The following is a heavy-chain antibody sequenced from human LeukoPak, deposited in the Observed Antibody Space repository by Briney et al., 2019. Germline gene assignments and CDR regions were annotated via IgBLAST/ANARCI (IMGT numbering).Heavy chain of an antibody. D-gene: IGHD2-15*01. Sequence: SETLSLTCTVSGGSISSYYWSWIQQPPGKGLEWIGYIYYSGSTNYNPSLKSRVTISVDTSKNQFSLKLSSVTAADTAVYYCARSCSGGSCYLIWGQGTLVTVSS. CDR2: IYYSGST. CDR3: ARSCSGGSCYLI. J-gene: IGHJ4*02. V-gene: IGHV4-59*01. CDR1: GGSISSYY.